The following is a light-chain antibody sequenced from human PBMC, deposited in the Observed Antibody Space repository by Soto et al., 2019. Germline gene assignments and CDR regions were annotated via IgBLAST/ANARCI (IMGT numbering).Light chain of an antibody. CDR1: FSNIGSNT. Sequence: QPVLTQPPSASGTPGQGVTISCSGSFSNIGSNTVNWYQQVPGTAPKLLIYSDTQGPSGVPERFSGSKSGTSASLAISGLQSEDEADYYCAAWDDNLNGPVFGGGTKLTVL. CDR3: AAWDDNLNGPV. CDR2: SDT. J-gene: IGLJ2*01. V-gene: IGLV1-44*01.